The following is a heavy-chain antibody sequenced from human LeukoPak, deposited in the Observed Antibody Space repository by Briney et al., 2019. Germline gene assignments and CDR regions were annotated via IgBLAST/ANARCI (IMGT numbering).Heavy chain of an antibody. Sequence: GSLRLPCAASGFTFSDYYINWIRQAPGKGLEWLVYISSRATTIYYADSVKGRFTISRDNAKNSLYLQMNNLRVEDTAVYYCARDNDRKDDSWGQGTLVTVSS. J-gene: IGHJ5*02. CDR1: GFTFSDYY. D-gene: IGHD3-16*01. CDR3: ARDNDRKDDS. CDR2: ISSRATTI. V-gene: IGHV3-11*04.